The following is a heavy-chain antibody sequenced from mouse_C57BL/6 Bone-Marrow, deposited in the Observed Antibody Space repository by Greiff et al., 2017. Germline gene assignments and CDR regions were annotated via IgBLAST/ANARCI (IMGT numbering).Heavy chain of an antibody. CDR3: ARRLYWYFDV. J-gene: IGHJ1*03. CDR1: GFTFSDYY. Sequence: EVNVVESGGGLVQPGGSLKLSCAASGFTFSDYYMYWVRQTPEKRLEWVAYISNGGGSTYYPDTVKGRFTISRDNAKNTLYLQMSRLKSEDTAMYYCARRLYWYFDVWGTGTTVTVSS. V-gene: IGHV5-12*01. CDR2: ISNGGGST.